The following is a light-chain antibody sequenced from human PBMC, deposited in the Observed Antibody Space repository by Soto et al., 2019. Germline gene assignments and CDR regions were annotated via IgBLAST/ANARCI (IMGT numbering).Light chain of an antibody. CDR2: DAS. V-gene: IGKV1-27*01. J-gene: IGKJ4*01. CDR1: HDIGNS. CDR3: QKYDSDPLT. Sequence: DLQMTQSPPSLSASVGDRVTVTCRASHDIGNSLAWYQQRPGKSPRLLIYDASTLQSGVTARFSGNGSGTDFTLVNSHLRPEDVANYYCQKYDSDPLTFGGGTKVEVK.